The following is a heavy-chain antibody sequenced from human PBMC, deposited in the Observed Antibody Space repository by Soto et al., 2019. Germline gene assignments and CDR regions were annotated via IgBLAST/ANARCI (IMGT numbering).Heavy chain of an antibody. CDR2: IYYSGST. J-gene: IGHJ4*02. CDR3: ARAGNNWNQYDFDY. V-gene: IGHV4-61*01. D-gene: IGHD1-20*01. Sequence: SETLSLTCTVSGGSVSSGSYYWSWIRQPPGKGLEWIGYIYYSGSTNYNPSLKSRVTISVDTSKNQFSLKLSSVTAADTAVYYCARAGNNWNQYDFDYWGQGTLVTVSS. CDR1: GGSVSSGSYY.